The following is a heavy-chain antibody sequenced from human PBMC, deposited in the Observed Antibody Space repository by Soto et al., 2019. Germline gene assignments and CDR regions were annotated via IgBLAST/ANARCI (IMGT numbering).Heavy chain of an antibody. D-gene: IGHD3-10*01. Sequence: QVQLVQSGAEVKKPGASVKVSCKASGYTFTGYYMHWVRQAPGQGLEWMGWINPNSGGTNYAQKLQGWFTMTRDTSTRTAYVELSRLRSDDTAVYYCARDKPGVNGMDVWGQGPTVTVSS. V-gene: IGHV1-2*04. CDR1: GYTFTGYY. J-gene: IGHJ6*02. CDR3: ARDKPGVNGMDV. CDR2: INPNSGGT.